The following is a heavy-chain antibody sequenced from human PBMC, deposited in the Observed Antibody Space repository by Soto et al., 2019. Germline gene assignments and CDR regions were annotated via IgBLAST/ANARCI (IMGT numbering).Heavy chain of an antibody. CDR2: ISYDGSNK. CDR1: GFTFSSYA. V-gene: IGHV3-30-3*01. D-gene: IGHD6-6*01. CDR3: ARGDSSSTYYYYGMDV. Sequence: QVQLVESGGGVVQLGRSLRLSCAASGFTFSSYAMHWVRQAPGKGLEWVAVISYDGSNKYYADSVKGRFTISRDNSKNTLYLQMNSLRAEDTAVYYCARGDSSSTYYYYGMDVWGQGTTVTVSS. J-gene: IGHJ6*02.